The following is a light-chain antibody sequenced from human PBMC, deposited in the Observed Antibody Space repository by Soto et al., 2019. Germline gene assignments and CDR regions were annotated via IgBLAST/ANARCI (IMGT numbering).Light chain of an antibody. Sequence: QSALTQPASVSGSPGQSITISCTGTSSDVGGYNYVSWYQQHPGKAPKLMIYDVTNRPSGVSNRFSDSKSGNTASLTISGLQAEDEADYYCSSYTSSHTLAFGGGTKLTVL. CDR3: SSYTSSHTLA. CDR1: SSDVGGYNY. V-gene: IGLV2-14*01. J-gene: IGLJ2*01. CDR2: DVT.